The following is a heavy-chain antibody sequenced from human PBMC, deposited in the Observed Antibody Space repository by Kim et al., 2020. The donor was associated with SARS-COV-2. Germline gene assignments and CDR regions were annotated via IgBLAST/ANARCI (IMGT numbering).Heavy chain of an antibody. Sequence: GASLKISCKGSGYSFTSYWIGWVRQMPGKGLEWMGIIYPGDSDTRYSPSFQGQVTISADKSISTAYLQWSSLKASDTAMYYCARPLYGDYVGYSAFDIWGQGTMVTVSS. CDR1: GYSFTSYW. J-gene: IGHJ3*02. CDR2: IYPGDSDT. V-gene: IGHV5-51*01. D-gene: IGHD4-17*01. CDR3: ARPLYGDYVGYSAFDI.